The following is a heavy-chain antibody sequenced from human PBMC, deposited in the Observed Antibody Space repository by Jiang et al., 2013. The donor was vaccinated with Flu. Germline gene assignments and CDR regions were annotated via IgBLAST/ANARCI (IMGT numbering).Heavy chain of an antibody. Sequence: GSGLVKPSQTLSLTCTVSGGSISSGDYYWSWIRQPPGKGLEWIGNIYHSGSTYYNPSLKSRVSISVDTSKNQFSLKLSSVTAADTAVYHCAREANGDPPGLYGMDVWGQGTTVTVSS. V-gene: IGHV4-30-4*01. CDR1: GGSISSGDYY. CDR3: AREANGDPPGLYGMDV. D-gene: IGHD4-17*01. J-gene: IGHJ6*02. CDR2: IYHSGST.